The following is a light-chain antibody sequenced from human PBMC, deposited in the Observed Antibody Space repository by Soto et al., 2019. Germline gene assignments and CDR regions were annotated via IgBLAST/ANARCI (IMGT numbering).Light chain of an antibody. CDR3: SSYTSSSTVV. Sequence: QSVLTQPASVSGSPGQSITISCTGTSSDVGGYNYVSWYQQHPDKAPKLMIYDVSNRPSGVSNRFSGSKSGNTASLTISGLKAEDEADYYCSSYTSSSTVVFGGGTKLTVL. CDR1: SSDVGGYNY. J-gene: IGLJ2*01. CDR2: DVS. V-gene: IGLV2-14*01.